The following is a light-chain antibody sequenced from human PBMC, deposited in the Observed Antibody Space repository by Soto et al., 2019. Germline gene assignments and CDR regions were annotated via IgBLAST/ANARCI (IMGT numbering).Light chain of an antibody. J-gene: IGKJ1*01. CDR1: QSVSSSY. Sequence: EIVLTQSPVTLSLSPWGRATLSCRASQSVSSSYLAWYQQKPGQAPRLLISGTFSRATGIPDRFSGSGSGTDFTLTISRLEPEDFAVYYCQHYGSSPTFGQGTKVDIK. CDR2: GTF. V-gene: IGKV3-20*01. CDR3: QHYGSSPT.